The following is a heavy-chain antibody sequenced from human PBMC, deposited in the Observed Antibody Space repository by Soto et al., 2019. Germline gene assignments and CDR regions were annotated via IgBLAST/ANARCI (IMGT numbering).Heavy chain of an antibody. CDR1: GFTFSSYA. CDR2: ISYDASNK. J-gene: IGHJ6*02. Sequence: QVQLVESGGGVVQPGRSLRLSCAASGFTFSSYAMHWVRQAPGKGLEWVAVISYDASNKYYADSVKGRFTISRDNSKNTLYLQMNSLRAEDTAVYYCARVYYRFNSGYRFSMDVWGQGTTVTVSS. D-gene: IGHD5-12*01. CDR3: ARVYYRFNSGYRFSMDV. V-gene: IGHV3-30-3*01.